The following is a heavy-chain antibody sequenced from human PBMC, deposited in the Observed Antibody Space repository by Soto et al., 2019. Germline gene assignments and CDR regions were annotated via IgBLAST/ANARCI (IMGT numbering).Heavy chain of an antibody. D-gene: IGHD2-2*01. CDR2: ITGSGGST. V-gene: IGHV3-23*01. CDR3: AKDGLVVVPTALYYYYYYMDV. CDR1: GFTFSSYA. J-gene: IGHJ6*03. Sequence: GGSLRLSCAASGFTFSSYAMSWVRQAPGKGLEWVSAITGSGGSTYYADSVKGRFTISRDNSKNTLYLQMNSLRAEDTAIYYCAKDGLVVVPTALYYYYYYMDVWGKGTTVTVAS.